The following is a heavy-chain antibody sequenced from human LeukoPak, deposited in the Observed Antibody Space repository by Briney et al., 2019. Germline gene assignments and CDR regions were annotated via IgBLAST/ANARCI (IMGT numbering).Heavy chain of an antibody. D-gene: IGHD3-9*01. V-gene: IGHV3-33*01. CDR1: GFTFSSYG. Sequence: GGSLRLSCAASGFTFSSYGMHWVRQAPGKGLEWVAVIWYDGSNKYYADSVKGRFTISRDNSKNTLYLQMNSLRAEDTAVYYCARGPSQYYDILTGYPDWYFDLWGRGTLVTVSS. CDR2: IWYDGSNK. J-gene: IGHJ2*01. CDR3: ARGPSQYYDILTGYPDWYFDL.